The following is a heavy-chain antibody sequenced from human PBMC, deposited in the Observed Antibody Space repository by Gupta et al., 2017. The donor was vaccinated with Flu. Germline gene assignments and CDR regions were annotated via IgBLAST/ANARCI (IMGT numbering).Heavy chain of an antibody. CDR2: INHSGST. Sequence: ETLSLTCAVYGGSFSGYYWSWIRQPPGKGLEWIGEINHSGSTNYNPSLKSRVTISVDTSKNQFSLKLSSVTAADTAVYYCARALSPEDCGGDCYSSDFQHWGQGTLVTVSS. CDR3: ARALSPEDCGGDCYSSDFQH. V-gene: IGHV4-34*01. D-gene: IGHD2-21*02. CDR1: GGSFSGYY. J-gene: IGHJ1*01.